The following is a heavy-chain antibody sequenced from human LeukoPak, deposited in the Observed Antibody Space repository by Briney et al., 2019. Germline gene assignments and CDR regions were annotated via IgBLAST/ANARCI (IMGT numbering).Heavy chain of an antibody. J-gene: IGHJ4*02. Sequence: ASVKVSCKASGYTFTSYDINWVRQATGQGLEWMGWMNPNSGNTGYAQKFQGRVTMTRNTSISTAYMELSSLRSEDTAVDYCATDYGSGSYYNDNFDYWGQGTLVTVSS. D-gene: IGHD3-10*01. CDR1: GYTFTSYD. CDR2: MNPNSGNT. CDR3: ATDYGSGSYYNDNFDY. V-gene: IGHV1-8*01.